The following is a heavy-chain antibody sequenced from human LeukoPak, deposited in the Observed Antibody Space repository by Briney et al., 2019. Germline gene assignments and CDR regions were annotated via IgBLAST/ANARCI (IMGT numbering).Heavy chain of an antibody. V-gene: IGHV1-8*02. D-gene: IGHD3/OR15-3a*01. J-gene: IGHJ5*02. CDR2: MNPNSGNT. CDR1: GYTFIGYD. Sequence: ASVKVSCKASGYTFIGYDINWVRQAPGQGLEWMGWMNPNSGNTGYAETFQGRIAMTRDTSKNTAYMELSSLRSEDTAVYYCATNGNDFWTGYGFDPWGQGTLVTVST. CDR3: ATNGNDFWTGYGFDP.